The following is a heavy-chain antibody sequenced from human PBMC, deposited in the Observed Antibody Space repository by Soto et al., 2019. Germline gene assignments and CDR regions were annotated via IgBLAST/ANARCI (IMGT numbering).Heavy chain of an antibody. CDR3: ASPRVRGPFDP. CDR2: IIPILGIA. Sequence: QVQLVQSGAEVKKPGSSVKVSCKASGGTFSSYTISWVRQAPGQGLEWMGRIIPILGIANYAQKFQGRVSXPXVKSTSTAYMELSSLRSEDTAVYYCASPRVRGPFDPWGQGTLVTVSS. CDR1: GGTFSSYT. V-gene: IGHV1-69*02. D-gene: IGHD3-10*01. J-gene: IGHJ5*02.